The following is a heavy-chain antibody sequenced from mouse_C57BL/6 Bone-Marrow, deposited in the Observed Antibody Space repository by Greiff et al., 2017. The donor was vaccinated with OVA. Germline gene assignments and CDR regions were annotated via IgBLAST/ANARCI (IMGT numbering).Heavy chain of an antibody. Sequence: VKLQESGAELVRPGASVTLSCKASGYKFTDYEMHWVKQTPVHGLEWIGAIDPETGGTAYNQKFKGKAILTADKSSSTAYMELRSLTSEDSAVYYCTTMDYWGQGTSVTVSS. CDR1: GYKFTDYE. CDR2: IDPETGGT. CDR3: TTMDY. J-gene: IGHJ4*01. V-gene: IGHV1-15*01.